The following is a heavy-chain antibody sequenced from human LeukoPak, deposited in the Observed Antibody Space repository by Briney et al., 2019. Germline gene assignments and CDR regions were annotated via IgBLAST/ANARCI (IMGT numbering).Heavy chain of an antibody. V-gene: IGHV5-51*01. CDR1: GYSFTSYW. Sequence: GESLKISCKGSGYSFTSYWIDWVRQMPGKGLEWMGIIYPGDSDTRYSPSFQGQVTISADKSISTAYLQWSSLKASDTAMYYCASRYCSGGSSLYFHLWGRGTLVTVSA. CDR2: IYPGDSDT. J-gene: IGHJ2*01. CDR3: ASRYCSGGSSLYFHL. D-gene: IGHD2-15*01.